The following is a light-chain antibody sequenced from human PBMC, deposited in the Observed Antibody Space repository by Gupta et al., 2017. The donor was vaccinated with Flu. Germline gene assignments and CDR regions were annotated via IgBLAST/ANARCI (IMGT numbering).Light chain of an antibody. J-gene: IGLJ2*01. CDR3: RSGHNNAVV. CDR1: SVLNLGTYW. V-gene: IGLV5-45*02. CDR2: YKSDSEK. Sequence: QAVLPQPSSLSASPGASARLTCTLRSVLNLGTYWLSWYQQKSGSPPQFLLRYKSDSEKKQGSGAPRRFSGSKDASANAGIVLIAGLQAEDEDEYYWRSGHNNAVVFGGGTKLTVL.